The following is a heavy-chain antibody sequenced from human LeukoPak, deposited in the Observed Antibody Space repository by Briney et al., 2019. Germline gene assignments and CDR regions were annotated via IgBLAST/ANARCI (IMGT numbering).Heavy chain of an antibody. CDR1: GYTFTSYD. CDR2: MNPNSGNT. Sequence: ASVKVSYKASGYTFTSYDINWVRQATGQGLEWMGWMNPNSGNTGYAQKFQGRVTMTRNTSISTAYMELSSLRSEDTAVYYCARGLYIAVGAFDIWGQGTMVTVSS. CDR3: ARGLYIAVGAFDI. J-gene: IGHJ3*02. D-gene: IGHD5-12*01. V-gene: IGHV1-8*01.